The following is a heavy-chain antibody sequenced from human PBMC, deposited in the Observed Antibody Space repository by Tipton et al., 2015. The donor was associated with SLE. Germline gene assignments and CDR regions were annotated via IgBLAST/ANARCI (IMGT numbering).Heavy chain of an antibody. CDR3: ARDAGRDITGTHGAFDI. J-gene: IGHJ3*02. Sequence: LRLSCTVSGGSISSGGYYWSWIRQHPGKGLEWIGYIYYSGSTYYNPPLKSRVTISVDTSKNQFSLKLSSVTAADTAVYYCARDAGRDITGTHGAFDIWGQGTMVTVSS. CDR1: GGSISSGGYY. D-gene: IGHD1-20*01. CDR2: IYYSGST. V-gene: IGHV4-31*02.